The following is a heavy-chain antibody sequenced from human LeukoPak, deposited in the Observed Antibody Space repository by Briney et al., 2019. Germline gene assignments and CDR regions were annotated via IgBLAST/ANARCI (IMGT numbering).Heavy chain of an antibody. CDR1: GFTFSSDA. V-gene: IGHV3-23*01. CDR2: ISGSGGST. CDR3: ASLPSGLYYDFWSGHLDAFDI. J-gene: IGHJ3*02. D-gene: IGHD3-3*01. Sequence: RTGGSLRLSCAASGFTFSSDAMSWVRQAPGKGLEWVSAISGSGGSTYYADSVKGRFTISRDNSKNTLYLQMNSLRAEDTAVYHCASLPSGLYYDFWSGHLDAFDIWGQGTMVTVSS.